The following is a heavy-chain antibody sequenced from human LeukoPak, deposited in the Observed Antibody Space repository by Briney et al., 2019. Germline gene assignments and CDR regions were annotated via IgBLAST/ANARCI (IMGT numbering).Heavy chain of an antibody. D-gene: IGHD6-13*01. J-gene: IGHJ4*02. CDR1: GGSISSGGYS. V-gene: IGHV4-30-2*01. CDR3: ARYSSSWYSFDY. CDR2: IYHSGST. Sequence: PSQTLSLTCAVSGGSISSGGYSWSWIRQPPGKGLEWIGYIYHSGSTYYNPSLKSRVTISVDRSKNQFSLKLSSVTAADTAVYYCARYSSSWYSFDYWGQGTLVTVSS.